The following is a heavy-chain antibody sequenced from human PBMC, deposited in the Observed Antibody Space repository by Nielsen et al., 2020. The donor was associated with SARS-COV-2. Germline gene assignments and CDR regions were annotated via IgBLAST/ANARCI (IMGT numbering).Heavy chain of an antibody. J-gene: IGHJ3*02. V-gene: IGHV3-21*01. Sequence: GESLKISCAASGFTFSSYSMNWVRQAPGKGLEWVSSISSSSSYIYYADSVKDRFTISRENAKNSLYLQMNSLRAGDTAVYYCARSSVVGATPGAFDIWGQGTMVTVSS. D-gene: IGHD1-26*01. CDR2: ISSSSSYI. CDR1: GFTFSSYS. CDR3: ARSSVVGATPGAFDI.